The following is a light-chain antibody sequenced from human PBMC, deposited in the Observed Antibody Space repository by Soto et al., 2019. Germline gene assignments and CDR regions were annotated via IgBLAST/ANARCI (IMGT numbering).Light chain of an antibody. CDR1: QSVSSY. CDR3: QQYGRPSRT. CDR2: GAS. V-gene: IGKV3-20*01. Sequence: EIVLTQSPGTLSLSPGERATLSCRASQSVSSYLAWYQQKPGQAPMLLIYGASSRATGIPDRFSASGSGTDFNLTISRLEPEDFAGYYCQQYGRPSRTFGQGTKVEI. J-gene: IGKJ1*01.